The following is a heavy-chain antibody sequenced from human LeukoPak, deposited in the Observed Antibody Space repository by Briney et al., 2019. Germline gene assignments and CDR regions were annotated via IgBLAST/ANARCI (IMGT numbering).Heavy chain of an antibody. CDR2: LISNSGGT. V-gene: IGHV1-2*06. Sequence: ASVKVSRKASGYTFTGYSIHWVRQAPGQGLEWMGRLISNSGGTNYAQKFQGRVAMTRDTSISTGYMELSRLTSDDTAVYYCARGYNNGFDYWGQGPLVTVSS. J-gene: IGHJ4*02. D-gene: IGHD1-1*01. CDR3: ARGYNNGFDY. CDR1: GYTFTGYS.